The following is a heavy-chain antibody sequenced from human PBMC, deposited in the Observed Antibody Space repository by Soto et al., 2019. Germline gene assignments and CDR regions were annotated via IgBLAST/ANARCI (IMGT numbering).Heavy chain of an antibody. Sequence: QVPLVQSGAEVKKPGASVKVSCKASGYTFTRYFIHWVRQAPGHGLEWMGWINPNSGGTNYAQKFMGRVTMTRDTSISTAYMELSRLRFDDTAVYYCAKVWGDTPSEEDYWGQGALITVS. CDR1: GYTFTRYF. J-gene: IGHJ4*02. CDR2: INPNSGGT. D-gene: IGHD3-16*01. V-gene: IGHV1-2*02. CDR3: AKVWGDTPSEEDY.